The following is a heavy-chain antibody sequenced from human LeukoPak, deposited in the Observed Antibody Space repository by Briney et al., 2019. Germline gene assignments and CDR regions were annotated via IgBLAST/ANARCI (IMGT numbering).Heavy chain of an antibody. CDR2: IYSGGST. D-gene: IGHD3-9*01. V-gene: IGHV3-53*05. CDR1: GFTVSSNY. CDR3: ARDKDEGIDYDILTGYHNGFDY. Sequence: XGSLRLSCAASGFTVSSNYMSWVRQAPGKGLEGVSVIYSGGSTYYADSVKGRFTISRDNSKNTLYLQMNSLRAEDTAVYYCARDKDEGIDYDILTGYHNGFDYWGQGTLVTVSS. J-gene: IGHJ4*02.